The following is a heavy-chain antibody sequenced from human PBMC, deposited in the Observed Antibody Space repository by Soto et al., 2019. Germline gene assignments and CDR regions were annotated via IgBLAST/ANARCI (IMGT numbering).Heavy chain of an antibody. Sequence: SETLSLTCTVSGGSVSSGSYYWSWIRQPPGKGLEWIGYIYYSGSTNYNPSLKSRVTISVDTSKNQFSLKLCSVTAADTAVYYCARWATVVTRGGYYYGMDVWGQGTTVTVSS. CDR1: GGSVSSGSYY. V-gene: IGHV4-61*01. CDR3: ARWATVVTRGGYYYGMDV. D-gene: IGHD4-17*01. J-gene: IGHJ6*02. CDR2: IYYSGST.